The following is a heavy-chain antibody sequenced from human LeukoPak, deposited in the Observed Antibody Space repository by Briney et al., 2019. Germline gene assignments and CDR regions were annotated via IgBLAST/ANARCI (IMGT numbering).Heavy chain of an antibody. CDR2: IYYSGST. V-gene: IGHV4-31*03. CDR1: GGSISSGGYY. D-gene: IGHD5-24*01. Sequence: SQTLSLTCTVSGGSISSGGYYWRCIRQHPGKGLEWIGYIYYSGSTYYNPSLKSRVTISVDTSKNQFSLKLSSVTAADTAVYYCARVGEMATTIFDYWGQGTLVTVSS. J-gene: IGHJ4*02. CDR3: ARVGEMATTIFDY.